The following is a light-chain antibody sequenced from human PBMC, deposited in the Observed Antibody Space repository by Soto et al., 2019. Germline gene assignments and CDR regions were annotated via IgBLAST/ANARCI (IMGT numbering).Light chain of an antibody. J-gene: IGKJ4*01. Sequence: EIVLTQSPGTLSLSPGERTTLSCRASQPISSHNYLAWYQQKPGQAPRVLIYGASRRATGISDRGSGSGSGTDFTLTITSLEPEDFAVYYGHQYDNSPLTCGGGAKVEIK. V-gene: IGKV3-20*01. CDR3: HQYDNSPLT. CDR2: GAS. CDR1: QPISSHNY.